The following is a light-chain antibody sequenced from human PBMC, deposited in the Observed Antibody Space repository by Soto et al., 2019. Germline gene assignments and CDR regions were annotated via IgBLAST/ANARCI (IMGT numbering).Light chain of an antibody. Sequence: PGARVPLSCMASQSVSSSYLTWYQQKPGQAPRLLIYGASTRATGIPARFSGSGSGTDFTLTISSLQPEDFAVYYCHEDYSLPELFGEGTKVDIK. CDR1: QSVSSSY. CDR3: HEDYSLPEL. CDR2: GAS. V-gene: IGKV3D-7*01. J-gene: IGKJ1*01.